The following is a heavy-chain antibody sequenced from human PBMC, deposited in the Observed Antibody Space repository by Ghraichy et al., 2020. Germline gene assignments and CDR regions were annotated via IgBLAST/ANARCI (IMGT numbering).Heavy chain of an antibody. J-gene: IGHJ4*02. CDR3: ARVGPGYAGNLDY. CDR1: GGSFSGYY. V-gene: IGHV4-34*01. CDR2: INHSGST. Sequence: SETLSLTCAVYGGSFSGYYWSWIRQPPGKGLEWIGEINHSGSTNYNPSLKSRVTISVDTSKNQFSLKLSSVTAADTAVYYCARVGPGYAGNLDYWGQGTLVTVSS. D-gene: IGHD2-8*01.